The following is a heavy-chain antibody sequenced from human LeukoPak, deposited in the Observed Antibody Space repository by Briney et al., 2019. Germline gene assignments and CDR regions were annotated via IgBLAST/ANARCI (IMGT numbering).Heavy chain of an antibody. CDR3: ASSIAVAGSLRRAFDI. Sequence: SETLSLTCAVFGGSFSGYYWTWIRLPPGKGLEWIGEINHSGSTNYNPSLKSRVTISVDTSKNQFSLKLSSVTAADTAVYYCASSIAVAGSLRRAFDIWGQGTMVTVSS. V-gene: IGHV4-34*01. CDR2: INHSGST. J-gene: IGHJ3*02. CDR1: GGSFSGYY. D-gene: IGHD6-19*01.